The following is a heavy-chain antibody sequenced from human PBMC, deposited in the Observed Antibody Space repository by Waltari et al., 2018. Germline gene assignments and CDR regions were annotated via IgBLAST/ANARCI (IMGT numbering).Heavy chain of an antibody. CDR1: GYSISSGYY. J-gene: IGHJ6*02. CDR2: IYHSGST. V-gene: IGHV4-38-2*01. CDR3: ARVRAVGAKPRVSYYGMDV. Sequence: QVQLQESGPGLVKPSETLSLTCAVSGYSISSGYYWGWIRQPPGKGLEWIGSIYHSGSTYYNPCRKSRVTISVDTSKNQFALKQSSVTAADTAVYYWARVRAVGAKPRVSYYGMDVWGQGTTVTVSS. D-gene: IGHD1-26*01.